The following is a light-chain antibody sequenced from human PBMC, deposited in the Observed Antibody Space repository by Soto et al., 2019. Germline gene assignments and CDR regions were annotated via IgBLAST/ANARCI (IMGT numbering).Light chain of an antibody. CDR1: QGISNY. V-gene: IGKV1-27*01. J-gene: IGKJ1*01. CDR2: AAS. Sequence: DIQMTQSPSSLSASVGDRVTITCRASQGISNYLAWYQQKPGKVPKLLIYAASTFQSGVPSRFSGSGSGTDFTLTISSLQPEDVATYYCQKYNSARTFGQGTKVEIK. CDR3: QKYNSART.